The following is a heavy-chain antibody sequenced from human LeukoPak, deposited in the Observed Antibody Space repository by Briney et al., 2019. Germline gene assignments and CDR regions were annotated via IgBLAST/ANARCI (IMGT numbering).Heavy chain of an antibody. CDR3: ARGMTQCMDV. CDR2: MSPNSGNT. D-gene: IGHD3-16*01. CDR1: GYTFTSYD. Sequence: ASVKVSCKTSGYTFTSYDINWVRQATGQGLEWMGYMSPNSGNTGYAQKFQGRVTMTRNTSINTAYMELSSLRSEDTAVYYCARGMTQCMDVWGKGTTVHGSS. V-gene: IGHV1-8*01. J-gene: IGHJ6*03.